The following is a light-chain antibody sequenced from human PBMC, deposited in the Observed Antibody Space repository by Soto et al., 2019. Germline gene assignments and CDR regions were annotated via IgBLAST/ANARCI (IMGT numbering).Light chain of an antibody. Sequence: DIVMTQSPLSLPVTPGEPASISCRSSQSLLHSNGYNYLDWYLQKPGQSPQLLIYLGSNRASGVPGRFSGSGSGTDFTLKISSVEAEDVGVYYCLQALQTPPYTFGQGTKLEIK. CDR3: LQALQTPPYT. V-gene: IGKV2-28*01. CDR1: QSLLHSNGYNY. CDR2: LGS. J-gene: IGKJ2*01.